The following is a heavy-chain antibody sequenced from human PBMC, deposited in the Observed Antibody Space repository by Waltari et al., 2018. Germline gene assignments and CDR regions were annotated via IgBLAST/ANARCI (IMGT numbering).Heavy chain of an antibody. J-gene: IGHJ4*02. CDR1: GGSISRGIFH. CDR2: IYRNGDT. D-gene: IGHD2-2*01. V-gene: IGHV4-61*02. CDR3: AREVVPAALGFGDFDY. Sequence: QVQLQESGPGLVKPSQPLSLTCTVSGGSISRGIFHWNGIRQPAGKGLEGVGRIYRNGDTTYNPSLKSRVTLSLDTSKNQFSLELTSMTAADTATYYCAREVVPAALGFGDFDYWGRGTLVTVSS.